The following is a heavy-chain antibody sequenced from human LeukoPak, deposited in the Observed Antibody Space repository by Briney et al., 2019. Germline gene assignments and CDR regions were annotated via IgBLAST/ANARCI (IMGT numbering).Heavy chain of an antibody. CDR2: INQDGSEK. D-gene: IGHD1-14*01. Sequence: GGSLRLSCAASGFTFTTYWMSWVRQAPEKGLEWVANINQDGSEKYFVDSVKGRFTISRDNAKNSLYLQMNSLRVEDTAVYYCARGGTYYSFDIWGQRAMVTVSS. CDR3: ARGGTYYSFDI. CDR1: GFTFTTYW. J-gene: IGHJ3*02. V-gene: IGHV3-7*04.